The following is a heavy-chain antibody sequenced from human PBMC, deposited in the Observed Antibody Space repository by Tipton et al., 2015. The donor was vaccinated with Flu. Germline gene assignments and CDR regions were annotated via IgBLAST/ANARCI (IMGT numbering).Heavy chain of an antibody. CDR2: INHSGST. CDR3: VAHCSGGRCSHAFDI. V-gene: IGHV4-38-2*02. Sequence: GLVKPSETLALTCTVSGYSLTSYSFSSAYYWGWIRQAPGKGLEWIGEINHSGSTNYNPSLKSRVTISGDTSKNQFSLKLSSVTAADTAVFYCVAHCSGGRCSHAFDIWGQGTMVTVSS. CDR1: GYSLTSYSFSSAYY. J-gene: IGHJ3*02. D-gene: IGHD2-15*01.